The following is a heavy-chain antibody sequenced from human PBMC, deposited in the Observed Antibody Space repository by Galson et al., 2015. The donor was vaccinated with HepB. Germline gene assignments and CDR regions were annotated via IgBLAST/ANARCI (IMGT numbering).Heavy chain of an antibody. J-gene: IGHJ6*02. CDR3: ARGLVKDYDILTGYYPPDYYYGMDV. D-gene: IGHD3-9*01. Sequence: SVKVSCKASGYTFTGYYMHWVRQAPGQGLEWMGWINPNSGGTNYAQKFQGWVTMTRDTSISTAYMELSRLRSDDTAVYYCARGLVKDYDILTGYYPPDYYYGMDVWGQGTTVTVSS. V-gene: IGHV1-2*04. CDR2: INPNSGGT. CDR1: GYTFTGYY.